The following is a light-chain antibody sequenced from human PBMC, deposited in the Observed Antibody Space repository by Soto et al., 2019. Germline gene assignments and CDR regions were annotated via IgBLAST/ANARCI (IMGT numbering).Light chain of an antibody. CDR3: QQRSNWLT. Sequence: EIVMTQSPATLSVSPGERATLSCRASQSVSSNLAWYQQKPGQAPRLLIYGASTRAPGIPARFSGSGSGTEFSLTISRLEPEDFAVYYCQQRSNWLTFGGGTKVDIK. CDR1: QSVSSN. J-gene: IGKJ4*01. CDR2: GAS. V-gene: IGKV3-15*01.